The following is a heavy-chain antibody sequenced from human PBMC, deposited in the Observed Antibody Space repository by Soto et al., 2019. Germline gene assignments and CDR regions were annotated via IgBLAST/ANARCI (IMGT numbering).Heavy chain of an antibody. CDR1: GFTFSNYW. Sequence: EVQLVESGGGLVQPGGSLRLSCVASGFTFSNYWMYWVRQAPGEGLVWVSRINNDGSVSSYADSVKGRLTISRDNVKNTLYLQMESLRAEHTAVYYCARGDCVGGTCYSLAGSFYYYMDVWGKGTTVTVFS. CDR3: ARGDCVGGTCYSLAGSFYYYMDV. J-gene: IGHJ6*03. D-gene: IGHD2-15*01. V-gene: IGHV3-74*01. CDR2: INNDGSVS.